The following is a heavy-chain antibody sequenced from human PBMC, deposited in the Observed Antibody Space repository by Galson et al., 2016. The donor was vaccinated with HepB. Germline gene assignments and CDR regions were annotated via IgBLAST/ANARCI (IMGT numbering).Heavy chain of an antibody. CDR3: ARGGAVDWYFDL. J-gene: IGHJ2*01. CDR1: GFTFNNYG. V-gene: IGHV3-33*01. Sequence: SLRLSCAASGFTFNNYGMHWVRQAPGKGLEWVAFILYDGSNEYYADSVKGRFTISRDNSKNTLYLQMNSLRAEDTAVYYCARGGAVDWYFDLWGRGTLVTVSS. D-gene: IGHD1-26*01. CDR2: ILYDGSNE.